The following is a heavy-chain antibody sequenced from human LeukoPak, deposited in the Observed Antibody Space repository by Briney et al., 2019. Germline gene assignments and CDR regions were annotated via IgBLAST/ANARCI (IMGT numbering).Heavy chain of an antibody. D-gene: IGHD2-2*01. CDR2: IYTSGST. CDR3: ARQKCTSTSCLTKNAFDI. J-gene: IGHJ3*02. CDR1: GSISSYY. Sequence: SGTLSLTCTVSGSISSYYWSWIRQPPEKGLEWIGYIYTSGSTNYNPSLKSRVTISVDTSKNQFSLDLNSVTAADTAVYYCARQKCTSTSCLTKNAFDIWGQGTMVTVSS. V-gene: IGHV4-4*09.